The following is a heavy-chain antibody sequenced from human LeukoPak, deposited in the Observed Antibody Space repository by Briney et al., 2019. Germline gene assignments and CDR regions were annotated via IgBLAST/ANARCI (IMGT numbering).Heavy chain of an antibody. CDR2: IIPIFNTP. V-gene: IGHV1-69*13. D-gene: IGHD6-13*01. CDR3: ASGGPGIAAAGAWFDP. Sequence: SVKVSCKASGGTFSNHPFNWVRQAPGQGLEWMGGIIPIFNTPNYAQKFQGRVTITADESTSTAYMELSSLRSEDTAVYYCASGGPGIAAAGAWFDPWGQGTLVTVSS. J-gene: IGHJ5*02. CDR1: GGTFSNHP.